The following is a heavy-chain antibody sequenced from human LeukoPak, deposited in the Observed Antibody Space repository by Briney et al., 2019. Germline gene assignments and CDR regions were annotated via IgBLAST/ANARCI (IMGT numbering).Heavy chain of an antibody. D-gene: IGHD1-26*01. Sequence: GGSLRLSCASSGFIFSDYYMSWIRQAPGKGLEWVSHISGSSTYTNYADSVKGRFTISRDNANSSLYLQMDSLTAEDTAVFYCARVGSRGYYFDYWSQGTLVSVSS. V-gene: IGHV3-11*06. J-gene: IGHJ4*02. CDR2: ISGSSTYT. CDR3: ARVGSRGYYFDY. CDR1: GFIFSDYY.